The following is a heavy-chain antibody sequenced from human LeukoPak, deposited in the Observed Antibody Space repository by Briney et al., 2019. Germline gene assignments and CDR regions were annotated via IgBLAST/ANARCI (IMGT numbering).Heavy chain of an antibody. V-gene: IGHV3-23*01. J-gene: IGHJ4*02. CDR1: GFTFSSYA. Sequence: GESLRRSGAASGFTFSSYAMSWVRQAPGKGLEGVSNIRRSGTGTYYADSGKGRFTITKDNSKYTLYLQMNSLRADDTAVYYCAKGGYSSGWRNYFDYWGQGPLVTVSS. D-gene: IGHD6-19*01. CDR3: AKGGYSSGWRNYFDY. CDR2: IRRSGTGT.